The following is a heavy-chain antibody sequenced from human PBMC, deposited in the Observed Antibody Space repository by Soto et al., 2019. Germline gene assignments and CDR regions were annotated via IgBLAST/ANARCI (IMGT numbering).Heavy chain of an antibody. CDR3: ASERGYSYGSIFDY. V-gene: IGHV1-69*13. CDR1: GGTFSSYA. CDR2: IIPIFGTA. D-gene: IGHD5-18*01. J-gene: IGHJ4*02. Sequence: GASVKVSCKASGGTFSSYAISWVRQAPGQGLEWMGGIIPIFGTANYAQKFQGRVTITADESTSTAYMELSSLRSEDTAVYYCASERGYSYGSIFDYWGQGTLVTVSS.